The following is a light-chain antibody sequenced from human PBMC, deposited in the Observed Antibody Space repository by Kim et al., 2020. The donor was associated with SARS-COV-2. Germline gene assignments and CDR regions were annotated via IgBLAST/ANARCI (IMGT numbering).Light chain of an antibody. J-gene: IGKJ4*01. CDR3: QQYGKSVV. Sequence: ENVLTQSPGTLSLSPGERGTLSCRASQSVPSNYLAWYQHKPGQAPRLLIYGAGTSRAPDIPDRFSGSGSGTDFTLTIDRLEPEDYAIYFCQQYGKSVVFGGGTKVDIK. CDR1: QSVPSNY. V-gene: IGKV3-20*01. CDR2: GAGT.